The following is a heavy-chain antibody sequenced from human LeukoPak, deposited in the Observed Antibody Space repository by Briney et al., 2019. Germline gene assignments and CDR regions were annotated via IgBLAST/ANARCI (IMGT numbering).Heavy chain of an antibody. D-gene: IGHD6-19*01. J-gene: IGHJ1*01. CDR1: GGSVSSGSYY. Sequence: SETLSLTCTVSGGSVSSGSYYWSWIRQPPGKGLEWIGYIYYSGSTNYNPSLKSRVTISVDTSKNQFPLKLSSVTAADTAVYYCARGQQWLGAEYFQHWGQGTLVTVSS. CDR2: IYYSGST. V-gene: IGHV4-61*01. CDR3: ARGQQWLGAEYFQH.